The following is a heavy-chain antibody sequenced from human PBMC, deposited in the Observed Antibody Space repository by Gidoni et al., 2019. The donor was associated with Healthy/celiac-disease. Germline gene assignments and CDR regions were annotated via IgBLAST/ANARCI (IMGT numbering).Heavy chain of an antibody. V-gene: IGHV1-69*01. CDR3: AREPRDTAMVPLDY. Sequence: QVQLVQSGAELKKPGSSVHVSCKASGGPFSSYAISWVRQAPGQGLEWMGGIIPIFGTANYAQKFQGRVTITADESTSTAYMELSSLRSEDTAVYYCAREPRDTAMVPLDYWGQGTLVTVSS. CDR1: GGPFSSYA. J-gene: IGHJ4*02. CDR2: IIPIFGTA. D-gene: IGHD5-18*01.